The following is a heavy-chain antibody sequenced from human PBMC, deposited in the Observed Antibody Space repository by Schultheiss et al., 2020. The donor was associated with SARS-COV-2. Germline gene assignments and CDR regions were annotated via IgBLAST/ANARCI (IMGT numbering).Heavy chain of an antibody. Sequence: SETLSLTCAVSGGSISSGGYSWSWIRQPPGKGLEWIGYIYHSGSTYYNPSLKSRVTISVDRSKNQFSLKLSSVTAADTAVYYCAREHHIGTAVAGVFDYWGQGTLVTVSS. CDR2: IYHSGST. CDR3: AREHHIGTAVAGVFDY. V-gene: IGHV4-30-2*01. D-gene: IGHD6-19*01. J-gene: IGHJ4*02. CDR1: GGSISSGGYS.